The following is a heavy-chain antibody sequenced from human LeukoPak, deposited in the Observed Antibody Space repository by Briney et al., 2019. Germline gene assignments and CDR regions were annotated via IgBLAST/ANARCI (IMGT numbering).Heavy chain of an antibody. CDR3: ARDGFPGYSTHHQFRP. CDR2: ISAYNSNT. D-gene: IGHD6-13*01. Sequence: ASVKVSCKASGYTFTSYGINWVRQAPGQGLEWMGWISAYNSNTHYAQKLQGRVTMTTDTSTSTAYMEVRSLRSDDTAVYYCARDGFPGYSTHHQFRPWGQGNL. J-gene: IGHJ5*01. CDR1: GYTFTSYG. V-gene: IGHV1-18*01.